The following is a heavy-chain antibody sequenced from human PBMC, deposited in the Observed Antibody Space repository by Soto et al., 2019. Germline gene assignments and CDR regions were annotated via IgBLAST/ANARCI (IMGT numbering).Heavy chain of an antibody. Sequence: ASVKVSCKASGYTLTSYGISWVRQAPGQGLEWMGLISAYNGNTNYAQKLQGRVTMTTDKSTSTAYMELSSLRSEDTAVYYCARDHTEYYDSSGSPTFSNWGQGTQVNVPS. J-gene: IGHJ4*02. D-gene: IGHD3-22*01. CDR2: ISAYNGNT. CDR3: ARDHTEYYDSSGSPTFSN. V-gene: IGHV1-18*01. CDR1: GYTLTSYG.